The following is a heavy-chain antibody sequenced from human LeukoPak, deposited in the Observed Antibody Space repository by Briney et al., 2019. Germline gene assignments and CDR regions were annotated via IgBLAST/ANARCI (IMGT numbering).Heavy chain of an antibody. CDR1: GFTFSSSS. Sequence: GGSLRLSCAASGFTFSSSSVNWVRQAPGKGLEWVSYISSSGGTIYYADSVKGRFTISRDNAKNSLYLQMNSLRAEDTAVYYCAGSILTGYPTFDCWGQGTLVTVSS. V-gene: IGHV3-48*04. D-gene: IGHD3-9*01. CDR2: ISSSGGTI. CDR3: AGSILTGYPTFDC. J-gene: IGHJ4*02.